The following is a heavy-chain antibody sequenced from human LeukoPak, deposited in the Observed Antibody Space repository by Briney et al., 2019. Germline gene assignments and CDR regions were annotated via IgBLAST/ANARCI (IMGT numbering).Heavy chain of an antibody. V-gene: IGHV1-46*03. D-gene: IGHD4-17*01. CDR2: INSSGGST. Sequence: ASVKVSCKASGYTFTSYYMHWVRQAPGQGLEWKGIINSSGGSTSYAQKFQGRVTMTRDRSASTVYMELSSLRSDDTAVYYCARAVTTLWRFDSWGQGTLVTVSS. CDR1: GYTFTSYY. CDR3: ARAVTTLWRFDS. J-gene: IGHJ4*02.